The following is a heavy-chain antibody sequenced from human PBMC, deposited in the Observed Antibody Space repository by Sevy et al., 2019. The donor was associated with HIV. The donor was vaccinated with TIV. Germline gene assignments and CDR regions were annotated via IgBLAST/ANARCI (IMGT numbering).Heavy chain of an antibody. CDR3: AKDVPRDFWSAYSPGYFDY. V-gene: IGHV3-53*01. Sequence: GGSLRLSCAVSGFTLTNEFFSWVRQAPGKGLEWVAVVYSGGATYYADSVKGRFTISRDNFKNTLYLQMNSLRVEDTAVYFCAKDVPRDFWSAYSPGYFDYWGQGSLVTVSS. CDR1: GFTLTNEF. J-gene: IGHJ4*02. CDR2: VYSGGAT. D-gene: IGHD3-3*01.